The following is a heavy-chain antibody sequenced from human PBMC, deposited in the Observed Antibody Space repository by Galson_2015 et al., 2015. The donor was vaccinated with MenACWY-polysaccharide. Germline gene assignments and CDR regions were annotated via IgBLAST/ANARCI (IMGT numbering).Heavy chain of an antibody. CDR3: GRVYPGNYYAMDV. D-gene: IGHD2-8*01. Sequence: QSGAEVKKPGESLRISCKVSGYRFAGYWIGWVRQMSGKGLEWMGIIYASDSETRYNPSFQGQVTITADRSTSTAHLHLGILKASDAAMDYGGRVYPGNYYAMDVWGQGTTVIVTS. CDR2: IYASDSET. V-gene: IGHV5-51*01. CDR1: GYRFAGYW. J-gene: IGHJ6*02.